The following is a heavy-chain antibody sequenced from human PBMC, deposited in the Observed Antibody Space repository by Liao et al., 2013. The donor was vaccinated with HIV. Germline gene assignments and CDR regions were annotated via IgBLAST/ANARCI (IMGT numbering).Heavy chain of an antibody. J-gene: IGHJ3*01. V-gene: IGHV4-4*07. CDR3: ARGGGGFDF. CDR1: GDSLSSYY. CDR2: ISASGSP. Sequence: QVQLQESGPGLVKPSETLSLTCTVSGDSLSSYYWTWIRQPAGKGLEWVGRISASGSPTYNPSLTRRLTLSLDTSRNQFSLNLNSVTAADTAVYYCARGGGGFDFWGQGALVTVSS.